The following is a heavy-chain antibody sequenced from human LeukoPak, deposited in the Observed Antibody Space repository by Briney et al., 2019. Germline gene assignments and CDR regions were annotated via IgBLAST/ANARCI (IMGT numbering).Heavy chain of an antibody. Sequence: ASVNVSCKSSGYTFTGYYMHWVRQAPGQGLEWMGWINPNSGGTNYAQKFQGRVTMTRDTSISTAYMELSRLRSDDTAVYYCARRLAAAGNWFDPWGQGTLVTVSS. CDR2: INPNSGGT. CDR1: GYTFTGYY. D-gene: IGHD6-13*01. V-gene: IGHV1-2*02. J-gene: IGHJ5*02. CDR3: ARRLAAAGNWFDP.